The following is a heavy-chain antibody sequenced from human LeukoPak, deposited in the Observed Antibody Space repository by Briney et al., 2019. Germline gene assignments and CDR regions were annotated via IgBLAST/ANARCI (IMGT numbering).Heavy chain of an antibody. Sequence: SVKVSCKASGYTFTSYDINWVRQATGQGLEWMGGIIPIFGTANYAQKFQGRVTITADKSTSTAYMELSSLRSEDTAVYYCARGRGYSYGYIDMDVWGKGTTVTVSS. CDR2: IIPIFGTA. J-gene: IGHJ6*03. CDR3: ARGRGYSYGYIDMDV. V-gene: IGHV1-69*06. D-gene: IGHD5-18*01. CDR1: GYTFTSYD.